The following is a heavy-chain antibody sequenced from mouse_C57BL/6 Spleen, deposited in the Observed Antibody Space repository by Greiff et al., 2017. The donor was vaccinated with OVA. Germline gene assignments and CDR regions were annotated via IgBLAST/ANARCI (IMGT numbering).Heavy chain of an antibody. CDR3: ARGTGTWYFDY. J-gene: IGHJ2*01. CDR2: IDPSDSYT. Sequence: QVQLQQPGAELVMPGASVKLSCKASGYTFTSYWMHWVKQRPGQGLEWIGEIDPSDSYTNYNQKFKGKSTLTVDKSSSTAYMQLSSLTSDDSAVYYCARGTGTWYFDYWGQGTTLTVSS. CDR1: GYTFTSYW. V-gene: IGHV1-69*01. D-gene: IGHD4-1*01.